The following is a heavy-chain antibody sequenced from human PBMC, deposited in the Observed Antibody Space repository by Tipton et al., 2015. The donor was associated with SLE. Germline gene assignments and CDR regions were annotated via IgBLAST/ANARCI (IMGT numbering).Heavy chain of an antibody. V-gene: IGHV5-51*03. J-gene: IGHJ4*02. CDR1: GYIFSNYW. CDR3: ARLPWGEYSGYDSDY. D-gene: IGHD5-12*01. Sequence: VQLVQSGEEVKKPGESLTISCKGSGYIFSNYWIAWVRQMPGKGLEWMGIIFPDDSDTRYSPSFQGQVTISSDNSISTAYLQWSSLRASDTAMYYCARLPWGEYSGYDSDYWGQGTPVTVSS. CDR2: IFPDDSDT.